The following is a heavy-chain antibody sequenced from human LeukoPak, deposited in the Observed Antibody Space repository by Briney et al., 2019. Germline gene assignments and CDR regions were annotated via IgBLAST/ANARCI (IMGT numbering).Heavy chain of an antibody. D-gene: IGHD3-10*01. CDR2: IKSKTDGGTT. J-gene: IGHJ4*02. CDR3: TTDSPRDDYYGSGSYINYFDY. Sequence: PGGSLRLSCAASGFTFSNAWMSWVRQAPGKGLEWVGRIKSKTDGGTTDYAAPVKGRFTISRDDSKNTLYLQMNSLKTEDTAVYYCTTDSPRDDYYGSGSYINYFDYWGQGTLVTVSS. V-gene: IGHV3-15*01. CDR1: GFTFSNAW.